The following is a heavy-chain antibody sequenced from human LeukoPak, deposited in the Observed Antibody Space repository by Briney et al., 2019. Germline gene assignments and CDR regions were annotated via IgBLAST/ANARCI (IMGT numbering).Heavy chain of an antibody. CDR3: ARSSVQRDLRLIPSFDY. Sequence: SETLSLTCTVSSDSMRSYYWNWIRQPAGKGLEWIGRIYISGNTNYNPSLRSRVTMSIDMSKNQFSLNLRSLTAADTAVYYCARSSVQRDLRLIPSFDYWGQGNQVTVSS. CDR2: IYISGNT. D-gene: IGHD3-10*02. CDR1: SDSMRSYY. J-gene: IGHJ4*02. V-gene: IGHV4-4*07.